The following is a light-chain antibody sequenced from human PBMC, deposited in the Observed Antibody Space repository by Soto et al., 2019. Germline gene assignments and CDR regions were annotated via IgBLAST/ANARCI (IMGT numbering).Light chain of an antibody. CDR2: EVT. CDR3: SSFASSNTWV. CDR1: SSDVGAYNY. J-gene: IGLJ3*02. Sequence: QSVLTQPPSASGSPGQSVTISCTGTSSDVGAYNYVSWYQQHAGNAPKLVIYEVTKRPSGVPDRFSGSKSANTASLTVSGLQAEDEADYYCSSFASSNTWVFGGGTQLTVL. V-gene: IGLV2-8*01.